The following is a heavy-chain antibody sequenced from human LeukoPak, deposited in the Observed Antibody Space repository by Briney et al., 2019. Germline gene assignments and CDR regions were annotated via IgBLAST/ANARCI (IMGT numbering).Heavy chain of an antibody. J-gene: IGHJ6*04. Sequence: SVKVSCKASGGTFSSCAISWVRQAPGQGLEWMGGIIPIFGTANYAQKFQGRVTITADESTSTAYMELSSLRSEDTAVYYCARQTVQLERYYYGMDVWGKGTTVTVSS. CDR2: IIPIFGTA. D-gene: IGHD1-1*01. V-gene: IGHV1-69*13. CDR1: GGTFSSCA. CDR3: ARQTVQLERYYYGMDV.